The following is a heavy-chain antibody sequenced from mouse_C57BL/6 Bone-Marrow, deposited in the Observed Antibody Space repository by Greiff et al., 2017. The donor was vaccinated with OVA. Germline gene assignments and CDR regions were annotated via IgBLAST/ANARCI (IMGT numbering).Heavy chain of an antibody. J-gene: IGHJ3*01. D-gene: IGHD2-3*01. CDR2: LWGVGST. V-gene: IGHV2-6*01. CDR3: ASGGGLLPWFAY. CDR1: GFSLTSSG. Sequence: VKLVESGPGLVAPSQSLSITCTVSGFSLTSSGVDWVRQSPGKGLEWLGVLWGVGSTNNIYALKSRLSISKDNSKSHVFLKMNSLQTDDTAMYYCASGGGLLPWFAYWGQGTLVTVSA.